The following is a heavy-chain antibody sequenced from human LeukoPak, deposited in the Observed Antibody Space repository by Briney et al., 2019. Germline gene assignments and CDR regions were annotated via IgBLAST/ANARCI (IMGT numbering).Heavy chain of an antibody. V-gene: IGHV4-59*01. CDR1: GGSISSYY. CDR3: ARGFDSKSTYFGA. D-gene: IGHD5-12*01. Sequence: PSETLSLTCTVSGGSISSYYWNWIRQPPGKGLEWIGYISYSGSTKYNPSLKSRVTISLDTSKNQFSLKLRSVTAADTAVYYCARGFDSKSTYFGAWGQGTLVTVSS. J-gene: IGHJ4*02. CDR2: ISYSGST.